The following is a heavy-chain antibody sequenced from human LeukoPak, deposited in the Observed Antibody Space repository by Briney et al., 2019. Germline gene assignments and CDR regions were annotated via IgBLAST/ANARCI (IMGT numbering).Heavy chain of an antibody. CDR3: AKDEVDY. CDR1: GFTFSSYG. CDR2: IRYDGSSE. Sequence: GGSLRLSCAASGFTFSSYGMHWVRQAPGKGLEWVAFIRYDGSSEYYADSVKGRFTISRDNSKNTLYLQMNSLRAEDTAVYYCAKDEVDYWGQGTLVTVSS. J-gene: IGHJ4*02. V-gene: IGHV3-30*02.